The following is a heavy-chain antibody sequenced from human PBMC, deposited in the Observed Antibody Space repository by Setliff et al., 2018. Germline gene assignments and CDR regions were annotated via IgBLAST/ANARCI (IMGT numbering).Heavy chain of an antibody. CDR1: GGSISSYY. CDR3: ARSETCHSTHCSPYDY. V-gene: IGHV4-59*04. D-gene: IGHD2-2*01. CDR2: IYYRGDT. Sequence: PSETLSLTCTVSGGSISSYYWSWIRQPPGKGLEWIGRIYYRGDTYYNASLKGRLTISVDTAQNQFSLRLTSVTAADTAVYYCARSETCHSTHCSPYDYWGQGTQVTVSS. J-gene: IGHJ4*02.